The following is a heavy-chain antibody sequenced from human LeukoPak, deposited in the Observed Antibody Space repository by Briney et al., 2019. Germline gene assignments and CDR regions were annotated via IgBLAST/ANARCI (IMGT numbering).Heavy chain of an antibody. CDR3: ARVGSSYDYYYYYMDV. V-gene: IGHV4-39*07. J-gene: IGHJ6*03. Sequence: SETLSLTCTVSGGSISSSSYYWGWIRQPPGKGLEWIGSIYYSGSTYYNPSLKSRVTISVDTSKNQFSLKLSSVTAADTAVYYCARVGSSYDYYYYYMDVWGKGTTVTVSS. D-gene: IGHD6-13*01. CDR2: IYYSGST. CDR1: GGSISSSSYY.